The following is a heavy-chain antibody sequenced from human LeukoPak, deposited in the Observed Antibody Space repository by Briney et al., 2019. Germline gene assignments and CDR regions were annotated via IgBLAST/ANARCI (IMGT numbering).Heavy chain of an antibody. Sequence: PGGPLRLSCAASGFTFSSYEMKWVRQAPGKGLEWVSYISSSGRTIYYADSVKGRFTISRDNAKNSLYLQMNSLRAEDTAVYYCAELGSTMIGGVWGKGTTVTISS. D-gene: IGHD3-10*02. CDR2: ISSSGRTI. J-gene: IGHJ6*04. CDR3: AELGSTMIGGV. CDR1: GFTFSSYE. V-gene: IGHV3-48*03.